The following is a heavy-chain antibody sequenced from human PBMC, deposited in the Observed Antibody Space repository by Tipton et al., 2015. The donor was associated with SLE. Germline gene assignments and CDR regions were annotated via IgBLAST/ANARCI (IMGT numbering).Heavy chain of an antibody. Sequence: TLSLTCTVSDGSIRSTNYYWGWIRQPPGKGLEWIGSIFYTGSTYYNPSLKSRVTMSVDTSKNQLPLKLSTVTAADTAVYYCARRYIAAVLAFDVWGQGTKVTVSS. CDR1: DGSIRSTNYY. CDR2: IFYTGST. V-gene: IGHV4-39*06. D-gene: IGHD6-13*01. J-gene: IGHJ3*01. CDR3: ARRYIAAVLAFDV.